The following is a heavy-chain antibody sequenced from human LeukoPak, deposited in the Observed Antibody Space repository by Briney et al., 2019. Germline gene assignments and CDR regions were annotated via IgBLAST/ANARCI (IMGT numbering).Heavy chain of an antibody. CDR1: GFTSSSYA. J-gene: IGHJ4*02. Sequence: GGSLRLSCAASGFTSSSYAMSWVRQAPGKGLEWVSAISGSGGSTYYADSVKGRFTISRDNSKNTLYLQMNSLRAEDKAVYYCAKGHRYCTSGNCNSAVDYWGQGTLVTVSS. CDR3: AKGHRYCTSGNCNSAVDY. CDR2: ISGSGGST. V-gene: IGHV3-23*01. D-gene: IGHD2-15*01.